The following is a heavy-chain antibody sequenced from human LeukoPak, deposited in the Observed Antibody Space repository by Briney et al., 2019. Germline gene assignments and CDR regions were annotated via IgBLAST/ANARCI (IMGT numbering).Heavy chain of an antibody. Sequence: PSQTLSLTCTVSGGSISSYYWSWIRQPPGRGREWIGYMYYSGSTNYNPSLKSRVTISVDTSKNQFSLKLSSVTAADTAVYYCARHSGSFYDFDSWGQGTLVTVSS. CDR2: MYYSGST. J-gene: IGHJ4*02. V-gene: IGHV4-59*08. D-gene: IGHD1-26*01. CDR1: GGSISSYY. CDR3: ARHSGSFYDFDS.